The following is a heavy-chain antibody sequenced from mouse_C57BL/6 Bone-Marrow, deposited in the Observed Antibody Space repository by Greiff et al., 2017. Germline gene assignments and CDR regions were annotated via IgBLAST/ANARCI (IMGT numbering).Heavy chain of an antibody. V-gene: IGHV1-59*01. CDR1: GYTFTSYW. J-gene: IGHJ3*01. CDR3: VPAYDYPFAY. CDR2: IDPSDSYT. D-gene: IGHD2-4*01. Sequence: QVQLQQPGAELVRPGTSVKLSCKASGYTFTSYWMHWVKQRPGQGLEWIGVIDPSDSYTNYNQKFKGKATLTVDTSSSTAYMQLSSLPSEDSAVYYCVPAYDYPFAYWGQGTLVTVSA.